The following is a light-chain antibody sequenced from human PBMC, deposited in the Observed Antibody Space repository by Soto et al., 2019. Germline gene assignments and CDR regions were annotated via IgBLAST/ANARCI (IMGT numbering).Light chain of an antibody. Sequence: EIVMTQSPATLSVSPVERATLSCRASQSVSSNLAWYQQKPGQAPRLLIYGASTRATAIPARFTGSGSGTEFTLTISSLQSEDFALYFCQQYNNWPTTFGQGTKVDIK. CDR2: GAS. CDR1: QSVSSN. V-gene: IGKV3-15*01. CDR3: QQYNNWPTT. J-gene: IGKJ2*01.